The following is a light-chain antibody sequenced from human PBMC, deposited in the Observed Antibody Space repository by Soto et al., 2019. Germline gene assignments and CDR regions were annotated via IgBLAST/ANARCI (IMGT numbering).Light chain of an antibody. CDR3: SSYTRSRTWV. CDR1: SSGVGGNNY. V-gene: IGLV2-14*01. J-gene: IGLJ3*02. Sequence: QSALTQPASVSGSPGQSITISCTGTSSGVGGNNYVSWYQQHPGKAPKLMIYEVSNRPSWVSDRLSGSRSVNPDSLTISGLQAEDESDYYCSSYTRSRTWVFGGGTKLTVL. CDR2: EVS.